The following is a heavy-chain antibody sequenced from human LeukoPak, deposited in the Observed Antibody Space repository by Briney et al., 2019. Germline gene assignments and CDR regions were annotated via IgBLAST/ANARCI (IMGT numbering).Heavy chain of an antibody. V-gene: IGHV1-2*02. D-gene: IGHD3-3*01. CDR3: ARVSNYDFWSGYYYYYGMDV. CDR2: INPNSGGT. Sequence: ASMKVSCKASGYTFTGYYMHWVRQAPGQGLEWMGWINPNSGGTNYAQKFQGRVTMTRDTSISTAYMELSRLRSDDTAVYYCARVSNYDFWSGYYYYYGMDVWGQGTTVTVSS. CDR1: GYTFTGYY. J-gene: IGHJ6*02.